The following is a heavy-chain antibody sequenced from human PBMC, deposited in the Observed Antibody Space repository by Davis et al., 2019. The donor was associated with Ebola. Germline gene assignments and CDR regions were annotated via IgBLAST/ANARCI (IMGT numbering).Heavy chain of an antibody. CDR2: IYYSGST. Sequence: MPGGSLRLSCTVSGGSISHGGDYYWGWIRQPPGKGLEWIGYIYYSGSTNYNPSLKSRVTISVDTSKNQFSLKLSSVTAADTAVYYCANEGYSYGLGYFDYWGQGTLVTVSS. J-gene: IGHJ4*02. D-gene: IGHD5-18*01. CDR1: GGSISHGGDYY. CDR3: ANEGYSYGLGYFDY. V-gene: IGHV4-61*05.